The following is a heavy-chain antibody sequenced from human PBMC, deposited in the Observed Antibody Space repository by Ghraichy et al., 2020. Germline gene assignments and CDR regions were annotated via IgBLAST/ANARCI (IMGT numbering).Heavy chain of an antibody. CDR2: INGDGTST. CDR3: ARGTDSYGAYLY. Sequence: GGSLRLSCAASGFIFSSYWMHWVRQAPGKGLVWVSRINGDGTSTNYADSVKGRFTISRDNGKNTVYLQMNSLRAEDTAVYYCARGTDSYGAYLYWGQGTLATVSS. CDR1: GFIFSSYW. V-gene: IGHV3-74*01. J-gene: IGHJ4*02. D-gene: IGHD4/OR15-4a*01.